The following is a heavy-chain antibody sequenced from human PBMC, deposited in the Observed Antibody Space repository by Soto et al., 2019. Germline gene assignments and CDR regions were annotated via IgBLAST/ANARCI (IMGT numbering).Heavy chain of an antibody. V-gene: IGHV3-48*03. CDR3: ARDPEPNSYDSRGYQNWFDP. CDR1: GFTFSRYE. CDR2: ISNSGSSI. Sequence: GGSLRLSCAASGFTFSRYEMNWVRQAPGKGLEWVSYISNSGSSIYYADSVKGRFTISRDNAKNSLYLQMNSLRAEDTAVYYCARDPEPNSYDSRGYQNWFDPWGQGTLVTASS. D-gene: IGHD3-22*01. J-gene: IGHJ5*02.